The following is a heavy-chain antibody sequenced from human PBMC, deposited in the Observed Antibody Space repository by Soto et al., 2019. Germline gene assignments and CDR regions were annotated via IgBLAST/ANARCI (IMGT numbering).Heavy chain of an antibody. D-gene: IGHD2-2*01. CDR3: ARERSVVVAAGHFDY. Sequence: GASVKVSCKASGYTFTSYGISWVRQAPGQGLEWMGWISAYNGNTNYAQKLQGRVTMTTDTSTSTAYMELRSLRSDDTAVYYCARERSVVVAAGHFDYWGQGTLVTVSS. CDR2: ISAYNGNT. V-gene: IGHV1-18*01. CDR1: GYTFTSYG. J-gene: IGHJ4*02.